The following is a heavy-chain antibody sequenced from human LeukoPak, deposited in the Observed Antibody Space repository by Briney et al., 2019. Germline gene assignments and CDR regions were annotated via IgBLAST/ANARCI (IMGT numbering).Heavy chain of an antibody. D-gene: IGHD3-3*01. V-gene: IGHV1-18*01. CDR1: GYTFTSYG. Sequence: WASVKVSCKASGYTFTSYGISWVRQAPGQGLEWMGWISAYNGNTNYAQKLQGRVTMTTDTSTSTAYMELRSLRSDDTAVYYCAREARGHYDFWSGYPDFDYWGQGTLVTVSS. CDR2: ISAYNGNT. J-gene: IGHJ4*02. CDR3: AREARGHYDFWSGYPDFDY.